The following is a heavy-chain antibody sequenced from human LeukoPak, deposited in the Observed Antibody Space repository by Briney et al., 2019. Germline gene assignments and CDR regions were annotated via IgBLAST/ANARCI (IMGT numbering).Heavy chain of an antibody. V-gene: IGHV3-11*01. CDR2: ISNGGTTT. CDR3: ARDKYGDYYYCGMDV. D-gene: IGHD4/OR15-4a*01. CDR1: GFNFSDYY. J-gene: IGHJ6*02. Sequence: PGGSLRLSCAASGFNFSDYYMSWIRQAPGKGLEWVSYISNGGTTTHYADSVKGRFTISRDNAKNSLYLQMNGLRAEDTAMYYCARDKYGDYYYCGMDVWGQGTTVTVSS.